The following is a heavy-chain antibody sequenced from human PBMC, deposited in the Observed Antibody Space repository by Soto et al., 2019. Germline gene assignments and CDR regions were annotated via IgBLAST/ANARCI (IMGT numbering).Heavy chain of an antibody. J-gene: IGHJ3*02. Sequence: PGGSLRLSCAASGFTFSSYGMNWVRQAPGKGLEWVSYISSSSTIYYADSVKGRFTISRDNAKNSLYLQMNSLRAEDTAVYYCARAKTRLIDIWGQGTMVTVSS. V-gene: IGHV3-48*01. CDR2: ISSSSTI. D-gene: IGHD3-16*01. CDR1: GFTFSSYG. CDR3: ARAKTRLIDI.